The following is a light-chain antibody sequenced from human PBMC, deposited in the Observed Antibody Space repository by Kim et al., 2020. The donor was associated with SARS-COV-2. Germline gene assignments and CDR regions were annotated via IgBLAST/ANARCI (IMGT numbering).Light chain of an antibody. CDR3: SSWDDRLRVWV. Sequence: GQRITISCSGSNSNIGDNYVNWYQHVPGTAPKLLIYRDNQRPSGVPDRFSGSKSGTSASLAIRGLRSQDEADFYCSSWDDRLRVWVFGGGTQLTVL. CDR1: NSNIGDNY. CDR2: RDN. V-gene: IGLV1-47*01. J-gene: IGLJ3*02.